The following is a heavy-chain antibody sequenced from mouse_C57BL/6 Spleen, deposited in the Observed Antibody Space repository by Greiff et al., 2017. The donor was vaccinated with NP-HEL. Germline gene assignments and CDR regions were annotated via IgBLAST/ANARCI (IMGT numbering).Heavy chain of an antibody. CDR3: ARRLGGVYYAMDY. CDR1: GYSITSDY. Sequence: DVKLQESGPGLAKPSQTLSLPCSVTGYSITSDYWNWIRKFPGNKLEYMGYISYSGSTYYNPSLKSRISITRDTSKNQYYLQLNSVTTEDTATYYCARRLGGVYYAMDYWGQGTSVTVSS. V-gene: IGHV3-8*01. D-gene: IGHD4-1*01. J-gene: IGHJ4*01. CDR2: ISYSGST.